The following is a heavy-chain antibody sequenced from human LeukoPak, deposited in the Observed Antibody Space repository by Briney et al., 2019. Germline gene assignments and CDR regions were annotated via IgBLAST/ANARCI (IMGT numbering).Heavy chain of an antibody. CDR1: GGSISSGSYY. D-gene: IGHD2-2*02. CDR2: IYTSGST. Sequence: PSETLSLTCTVSGGSISSGSYYWSWIRQPAGKGLEWIGRIYTSGSTNYNPSLKSRVTISVDTSKNQFSLKLSSVTAADTAVYYCARSGGRVVPAAIRPQYNWFDPWGQGTLVTVSS. CDR3: ARSGGRVVPAAIRPQYNWFDP. J-gene: IGHJ5*02. V-gene: IGHV4-61*02.